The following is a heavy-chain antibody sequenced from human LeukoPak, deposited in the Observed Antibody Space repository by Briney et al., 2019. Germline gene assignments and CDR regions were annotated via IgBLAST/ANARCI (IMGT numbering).Heavy chain of an antibody. CDR3: ATTNDGGGYQWGDFFDF. Sequence: SVKVSCKASGGTSNSHDISWVRQAPGQGLEWMGRVIPNLGTTNRAQNFQDRVTLTADKSTNTAYMELTSLTSDDTAVYYCATTNDGGGYQWGDFFDFWGQGTLVTVSS. CDR2: VIPNLGTT. D-gene: IGHD3-22*01. J-gene: IGHJ4*02. V-gene: IGHV1-69*04. CDR1: GGTSNSHD.